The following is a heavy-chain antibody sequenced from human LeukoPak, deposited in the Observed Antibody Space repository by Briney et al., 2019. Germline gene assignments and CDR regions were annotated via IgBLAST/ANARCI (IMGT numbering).Heavy chain of an antibody. CDR1: GFTFSSYG. Sequence: GRSLRLSCAASGFTFSSYGMRWVRQAPGKGLEWVAFIRYDGSNKYYADSVKGRFTISRDNSKNTLYLQMNSLRAEDTAVYYCATPVTGLLDITIFGVPISQLWGQGTLVTVSS. D-gene: IGHD3-3*01. CDR3: ATPVTGLLDITIFGVPISQL. V-gene: IGHV3-30*02. J-gene: IGHJ4*02. CDR2: IRYDGSNK.